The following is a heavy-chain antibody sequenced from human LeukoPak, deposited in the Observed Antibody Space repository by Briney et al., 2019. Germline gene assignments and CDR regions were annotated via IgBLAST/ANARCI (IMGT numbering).Heavy chain of an antibody. CDR1: GYTLTELS. CDR2: FDPEDGET. D-gene: IGHD3-22*01. Sequence: ASVKVSCKVSGYTLTELSMHWVRQAPGKGLEWMGGFDPEDGETIYAQKFQGRVTMTEDTSTDTAYMELSSLRSEDTAVYYCATADPHYYDSSGLDCWGQGTLVTVSS. CDR3: ATADPHYYDSSGLDC. J-gene: IGHJ4*02. V-gene: IGHV1-24*01.